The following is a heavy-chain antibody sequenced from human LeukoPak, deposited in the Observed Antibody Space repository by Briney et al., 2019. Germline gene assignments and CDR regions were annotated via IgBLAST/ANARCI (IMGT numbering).Heavy chain of an antibody. CDR2: IWYDGSNK. Sequence: GGSLRLSCAASGFTFSSYGMHWVRQAPGKGLEWVAVIWYDGSNKYYADSVKGRFTNSRDNSKNTLYLQMNSLRAEDTAVYYCARDPVSIGLRINSDFWGQGTLVTVSS. J-gene: IGHJ4*02. V-gene: IGHV3-33*01. CDR1: GFTFSSYG. CDR3: ARDPVSIGLRINSDF. D-gene: IGHD3-3*01.